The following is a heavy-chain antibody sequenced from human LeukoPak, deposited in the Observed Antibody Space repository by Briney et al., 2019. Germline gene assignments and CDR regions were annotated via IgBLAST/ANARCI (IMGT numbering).Heavy chain of an antibody. D-gene: IGHD3-10*01. Sequence: GGSLRLSCAASGFTFSSYGMHWVRQAPGKGLEWVAFIRYDGSNKYYADSVKGRFTISRDNSKNTRYLQMNSLRAEDTAVYYCAKISDYYGSGPGYYYMDVWGKGTTVTISS. J-gene: IGHJ6*03. V-gene: IGHV3-30*02. CDR1: GFTFSSYG. CDR3: AKISDYYGSGPGYYYMDV. CDR2: IRYDGSNK.